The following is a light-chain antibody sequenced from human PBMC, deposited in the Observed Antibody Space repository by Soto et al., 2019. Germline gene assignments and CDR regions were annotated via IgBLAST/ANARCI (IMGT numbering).Light chain of an antibody. CDR1: QSVGRN. V-gene: IGKV3-15*01. Sequence: EIVMTQSPATLSVSPGERATLSCRASQSVGRNLAWYQQKPGQAPRLLIYGASTRATGIPARFSGSGSGTEFTLTLSSLQSEDFAIYSCQQYNHWPPLIFGGGTKVEIK. CDR2: GAS. J-gene: IGKJ4*01. CDR3: QQYNHWPPLI.